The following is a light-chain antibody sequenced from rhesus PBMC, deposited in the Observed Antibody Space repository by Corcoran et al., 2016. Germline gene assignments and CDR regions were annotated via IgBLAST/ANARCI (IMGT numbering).Light chain of an antibody. V-gene: IGKV1-22*01. CDR3: LHYSTSPPT. Sequence: DIQMTQSPSSLSASVGDKVTITCRARQAISSWLSWYQQKPGKAPKLLIYKASSLQSGVPSRFSGSGSGTDFTLTISSLQPEDFATYYCLHYSTSPPTFGQGTQVEIK. J-gene: IGKJ1*01. CDR2: KAS. CDR1: QAISSW.